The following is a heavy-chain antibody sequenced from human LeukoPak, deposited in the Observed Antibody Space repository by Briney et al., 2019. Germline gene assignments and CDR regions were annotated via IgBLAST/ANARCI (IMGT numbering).Heavy chain of an antibody. CDR1: GGTFSSYA. D-gene: IGHD5-24*01. Sequence: RVSCKASGGTFSSYAISWVRQAPGQGLEWMGRIIPILGIANYAQKFQGRVTITADKSTSTAYMELSSLRSEDTAVYYCARSVDGLYYFDYWGQGTLVTVSS. V-gene: IGHV1-69*04. CDR3: ARSVDGLYYFDY. J-gene: IGHJ4*02. CDR2: IIPILGIA.